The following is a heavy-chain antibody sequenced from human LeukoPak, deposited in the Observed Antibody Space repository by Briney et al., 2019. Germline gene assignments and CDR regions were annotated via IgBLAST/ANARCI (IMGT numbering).Heavy chain of an antibody. J-gene: IGHJ4*02. CDR1: GFTFSSYW. V-gene: IGHV3-7*01. CDR2: IKQDGSEK. CDR3: ARDLGEVINYYFGY. D-gene: IGHD3-16*01. Sequence: GGSLRLSCAASGFTFSSYWMSWVRQAPGKGLEWVANIKQDGSEKYYVDSVKGRFTISRDNAKNSLYLQMNSLRAEDTAVYYCARDLGEVINYYFGYWGQGTLVTVSS.